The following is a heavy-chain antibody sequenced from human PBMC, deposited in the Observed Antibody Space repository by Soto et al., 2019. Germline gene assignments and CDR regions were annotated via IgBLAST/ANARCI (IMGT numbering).Heavy chain of an antibody. J-gene: IGHJ6*02. CDR3: AKRGWNYQAYHYYYPMDV. Sequence: GESLKISCEGSGYSFSSFWISWVRQMPGKGLEWVGRIDPSDSYINYSPSFQGRVTISADKSSSTAYLQWSSLESSDTVIYYCAKRGWNYQAYHYYYPMDVWGQGTTVTVSS. CDR1: GYSFSSFW. V-gene: IGHV5-10-1*01. D-gene: IGHD1-7*01. CDR2: IDPSDSYI.